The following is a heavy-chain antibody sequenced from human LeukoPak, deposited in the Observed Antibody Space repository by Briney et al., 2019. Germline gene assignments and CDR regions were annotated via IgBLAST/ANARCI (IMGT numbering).Heavy chain of an antibody. D-gene: IGHD6-13*01. CDR2: ISYDGGDP. CDR1: GFTFSSYW. J-gene: IGHJ5*02. Sequence: GGSLRLSCAASGFTFSSYWMHWVRQAPGKGLVWVSRISYDGGDPSYADSVKGRFTISRNNAKNTLYLQMNSLTAEDTAVYYCARGYSSRLYNWLDPWGQGTLVTVSS. CDR3: ARGYSSRLYNWLDP. V-gene: IGHV3-74*01.